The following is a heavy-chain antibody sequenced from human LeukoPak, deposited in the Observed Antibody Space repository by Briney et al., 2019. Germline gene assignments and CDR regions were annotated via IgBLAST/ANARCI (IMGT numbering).Heavy chain of an antibody. Sequence: ASVKVSCKASGYTFTGYYMHWVRQAPGQGLEWMGWINPDSGGTNYAQKFQGRVTMTRDMSISTAYMELSRLRSDDTAVYYCARDGGGNVVGYYFDYWGQGTLVTVSS. CDR1: GYTFTGYY. CDR2: INPDSGGT. V-gene: IGHV1-2*02. CDR3: ARDGGGNVVGYYFDY. J-gene: IGHJ4*02. D-gene: IGHD4-23*01.